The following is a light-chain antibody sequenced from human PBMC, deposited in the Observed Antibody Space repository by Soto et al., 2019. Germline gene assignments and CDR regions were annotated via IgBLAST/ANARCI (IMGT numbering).Light chain of an antibody. CDR3: HEYENCLWT. CDR1: QSVSSN. CDR2: GAS. V-gene: IGKV3-15*01. J-gene: IGKJ1*01. Sequence: VVTQSPATLSVTPGERTSLSCRASQSVSSNIAWYQQKPGQAPRLLIYGASTRATGIPARFSGSGSGTQFTLNICSLDTEDYAVFYCHEYENCLWTFCQGAKVDIK.